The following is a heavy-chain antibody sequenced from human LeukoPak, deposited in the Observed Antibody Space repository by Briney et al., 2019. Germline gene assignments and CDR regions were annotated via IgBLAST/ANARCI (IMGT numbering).Heavy chain of an antibody. CDR1: GYTFTSYY. CDR2: INPSGGST. D-gene: IGHD1-1*01. V-gene: IGHV1-46*01. Sequence: ASVKVSCKASGYTFTSYYMHWVRQAPGQGLEWMGIINPSGGSTNYAQKLQGRVTMTTDTSTSTAYMELRSLRSDDTAVYYCARYPGTTGTTDYWGQGTLVTVSS. CDR3: ARYPGTTGTTDY. J-gene: IGHJ4*02.